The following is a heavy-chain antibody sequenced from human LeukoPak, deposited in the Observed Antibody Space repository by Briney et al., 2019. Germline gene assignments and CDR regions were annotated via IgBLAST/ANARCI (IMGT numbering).Heavy chain of an antibody. D-gene: IGHD3-10*01. V-gene: IGHV3-43*02. CDR1: GYTFYHYA. Sequence: PGGSLRLSCAASGYTFYHYAMHWVRHAPGKGLEWVSLISGDGGSTYYADSVKGRFTISRDNSKNSLYLQMNSVRTEDTALYYCAKDELWFGEEVGYMDVWGKGTTVTVSS. CDR2: ISGDGGST. CDR3: AKDELWFGEEVGYMDV. J-gene: IGHJ6*03.